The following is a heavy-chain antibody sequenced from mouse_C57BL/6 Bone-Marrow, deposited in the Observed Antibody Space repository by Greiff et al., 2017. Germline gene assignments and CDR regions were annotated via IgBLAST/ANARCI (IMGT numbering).Heavy chain of an antibody. V-gene: IGHV1-26*01. D-gene: IGHD1-1*01. CDR1: GYTFTDYY. CDR2: INPNNGGT. Sequence: VQLQQPGPELVKPGASVKISCKASGYTFTDYYMNWVKQSHGKSLEWIGDINPNNGGTSYNQKFKGKATLTVAKSSSTAYMELRSLTSEDSAVYYCARFPPHYYGAAWFAYWGQGTLVTVSA. J-gene: IGHJ3*01. CDR3: ARFPPHYYGAAWFAY.